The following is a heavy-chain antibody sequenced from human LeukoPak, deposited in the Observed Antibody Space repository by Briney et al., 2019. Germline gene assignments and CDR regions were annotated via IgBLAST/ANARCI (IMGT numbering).Heavy chain of an antibody. D-gene: IGHD2-2*02. J-gene: IGHJ3*02. Sequence: ASVKVSCKASGYTFTSYDINWVRQATGQGLEWMGWMNPNSGNTGYAQKFQGRVTITRNTSISTAYMELSSLRSEDTAVYYCARLLGYCSSTSCYTNAFDIWGQGTMVTVSS. CDR1: GYTFTSYD. V-gene: IGHV1-8*03. CDR3: ARLLGYCSSTSCYTNAFDI. CDR2: MNPNSGNT.